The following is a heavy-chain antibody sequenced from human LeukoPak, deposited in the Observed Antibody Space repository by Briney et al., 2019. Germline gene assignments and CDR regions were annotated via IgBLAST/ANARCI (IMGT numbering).Heavy chain of an antibody. Sequence: SQTLSLTCTVSGGSLSSGGYYWSWIRQPPGRGLEGIGYIDYSGSTYYNPSLKSRVTISGDRSKNHLSLKLNSVTAADTAVYYCARAQYYFLTGYRYYYYYMDVWGKGTTVTVSS. J-gene: IGHJ6*03. V-gene: IGHV4-30-2*01. D-gene: IGHD3/OR15-3a*01. CDR3: ARAQYYFLTGYRYYYYYMDV. CDR2: IDYSGST. CDR1: GGSLSSGGYY.